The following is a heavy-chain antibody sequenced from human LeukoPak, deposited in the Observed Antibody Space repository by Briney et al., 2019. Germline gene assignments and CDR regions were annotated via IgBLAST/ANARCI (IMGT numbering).Heavy chain of an antibody. CDR1: GFTFSSYA. D-gene: IGHD2-21*01. CDR3: AKDGFLLWRGAFDI. V-gene: IGHV3-23*01. J-gene: IGHJ3*02. Sequence: GGSLRLSCAASGFTFSSYAMSWVRQAPGKGLEWVSAISGSGGSTYYTDSVKGRFTISRDNSKNTLWLQMNCLRAEDTAVYYCAKDGFLLWRGAFDIWGQGTMVTVSS. CDR2: ISGSGGST.